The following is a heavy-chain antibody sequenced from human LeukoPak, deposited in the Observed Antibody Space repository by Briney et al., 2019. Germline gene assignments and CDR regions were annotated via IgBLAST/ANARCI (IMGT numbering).Heavy chain of an antibody. Sequence: ASVKVSCKASGQSLTGYFIHWVRQAPGQGLEWVGRIDPNTGDTIYAQNFQGRVTVTSATSISTAYMELSRLTSDDTAVYFCARLGLHGSGTYYFFDYWGQGTLVTVSS. CDR1: GQSLTGYF. J-gene: IGHJ4*02. V-gene: IGHV1-2*06. CDR2: IDPNTGDT. D-gene: IGHD3-10*01. CDR3: ARLGLHGSGTYYFFDY.